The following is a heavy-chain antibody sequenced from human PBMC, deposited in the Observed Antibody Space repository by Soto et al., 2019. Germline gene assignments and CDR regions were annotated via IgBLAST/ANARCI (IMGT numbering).Heavy chain of an antibody. J-gene: IGHJ4*02. D-gene: IGHD3-10*01. V-gene: IGHV4-59*01. CDR1: GGSISSYY. Sequence: SETLSLTCTVSGGSISSYYWSWIRQPPGKGLEWIGYIYYSGSTNYNPSLKSRVTISVDTSKNQFSLKLSSVTAADTAVYYCARAVYYYGSGSYYIDYWGQGTLVTAPQ. CDR2: IYYSGST. CDR3: ARAVYYYGSGSYYIDY.